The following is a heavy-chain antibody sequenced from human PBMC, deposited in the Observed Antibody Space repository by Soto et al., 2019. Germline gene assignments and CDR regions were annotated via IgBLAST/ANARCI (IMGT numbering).Heavy chain of an antibody. D-gene: IGHD6-13*01. J-gene: IGHJ4*02. V-gene: IGHV4-31*03. CDR3: AIAAAGTVDY. CDR1: GGSISSGGYY. CDR2: IYYSGST. Sequence: PSETLSLTCTVSGGSISSGGYYWSWIRQHPGKGLEWIGYIYYSGSTYYSPSLKSRVTISVDTSKNQFSLKLSSVTAADTAVYYCAIAAAGTVDYWGQGTLLTVSS.